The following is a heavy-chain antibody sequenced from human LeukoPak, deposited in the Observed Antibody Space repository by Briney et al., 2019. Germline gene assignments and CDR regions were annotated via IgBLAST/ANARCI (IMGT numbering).Heavy chain of an antibody. D-gene: IGHD4-23*01. CDR2: VYHSGTT. CDR3: ARVREAETHPCPAH. V-gene: IGHV4-30-2*01. J-gene: IGHJ4*02. CDR1: GDSISSGDYY. Sequence: PSQTLSLTCTVSGDSISSGDYYWSWIRLPPGKGLEWIGYVYHSGTTYYNPSLRSRVTISVDRSENQFSLRLSSVTAADTAVYYCARVREAETHPCPAHWGQGTLVTVSS.